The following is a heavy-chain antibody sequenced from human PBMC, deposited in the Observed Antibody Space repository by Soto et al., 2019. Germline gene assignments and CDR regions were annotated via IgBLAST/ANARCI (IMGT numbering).Heavy chain of an antibody. D-gene: IGHD3-10*01. CDR2: INTDGTSA. V-gene: IGHV3-74*01. CDR3: ARDLHGSDNYVFDY. J-gene: IGHJ4*02. CDR1: GFTFNSYW. Sequence: EVELVESGGGLVQPGGSLQLSCAASGFTFNSYWMHWVRQAPGKGLVWVSRINTDGTSATCGDSVKGRFTISRDNAKNTVYLQMNSLRAEDTAVYYCARDLHGSDNYVFDYWGQGILVTVSS.